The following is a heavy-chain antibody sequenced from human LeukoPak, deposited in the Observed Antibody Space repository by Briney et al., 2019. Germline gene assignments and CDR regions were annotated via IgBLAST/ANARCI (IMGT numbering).Heavy chain of an antibody. J-gene: IGHJ3*02. V-gene: IGHV4-39*01. CDR1: GGSISSSSYY. Sequence: KPSETLSLTCTVSGGSISSSSYYWGWIRQPPGKGLEWIGSIYYSGSTYYNPSLKSRVTISVDTSKNQFSLKLSSVTAADTAVYYCAAPGLLFGEFNDAFDIWGQGTMVTVSS. D-gene: IGHD3-10*02. CDR3: AAPGLLFGEFNDAFDI. CDR2: IYYSGST.